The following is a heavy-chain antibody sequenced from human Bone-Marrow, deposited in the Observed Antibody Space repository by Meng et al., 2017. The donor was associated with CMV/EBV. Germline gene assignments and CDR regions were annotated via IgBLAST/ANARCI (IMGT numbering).Heavy chain of an antibody. V-gene: IGHV1-18*01. D-gene: IGHD6-19*01. CDR1: GYTFTSYG. J-gene: IGHJ6*02. CDR3: ARDGEQWLVGGRTYYYYGMDV. CDR2: ISAYNGNT. Sequence: ASVKVSCKASGYTFTSYGISWVRQAPGQGLEWMGWISAYNGNTNYAQKLQGRVTMTTDTSTSTAYMELRSLRSDDTAVYYCARDGEQWLVGGRTYYYYGMDVWGQGTTVTFSS.